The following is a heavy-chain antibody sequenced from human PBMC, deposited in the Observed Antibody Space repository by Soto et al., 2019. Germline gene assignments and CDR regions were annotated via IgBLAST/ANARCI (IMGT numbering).Heavy chain of an antibody. D-gene: IGHD1-7*01. V-gene: IGHV1-3*01. Sequence: ASVKVSCKASGYTFTSYAMHWVRQAPGQRLEWMGWINAGNGNTKYSQKFQGRVTITRDTSASTAYMELSSLRSEDTAVYYCARGITGTTPFDYWGQGTLVTAPQ. CDR3: ARGITGTTPFDY. CDR2: INAGNGNT. J-gene: IGHJ4*02. CDR1: GYTFTSYA.